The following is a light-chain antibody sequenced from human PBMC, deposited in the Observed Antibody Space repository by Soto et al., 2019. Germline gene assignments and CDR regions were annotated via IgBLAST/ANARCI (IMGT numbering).Light chain of an antibody. CDR1: QSISSY. V-gene: IGKV1-39*01. CDR3: QQSYNTPPT. CDR2: VAS. Sequence: DIQMTQSPSSLSASVGDRVTITCRASQSISSYLNWYQQKPGKAPELLIFVASSLQSGVPSRFTGSGSGTDFTLTISSLQPEDSATYYCQQSYNTPPTFGQGTKVEIK. J-gene: IGKJ1*01.